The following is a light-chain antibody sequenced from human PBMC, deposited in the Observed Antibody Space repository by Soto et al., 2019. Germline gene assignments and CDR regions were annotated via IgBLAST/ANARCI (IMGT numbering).Light chain of an antibody. CDR2: ATS. J-gene: IGKJ5*01. Sequence: DIQMTQSPSSMSASVGDRVTITCRASQSISSWLAWYQQKPGKAPKLLIYATSSLQTGVPSRFRGSGSGTEFTLTISSLQPEDFATYYCQQANSFPRTFGQGTRLEIK. CDR3: QQANSFPRT. V-gene: IGKV1-12*01. CDR1: QSISSW.